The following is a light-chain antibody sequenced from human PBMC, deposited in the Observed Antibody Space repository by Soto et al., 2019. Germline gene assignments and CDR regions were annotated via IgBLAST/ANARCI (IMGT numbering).Light chain of an antibody. J-gene: IGKJ1*01. CDR3: QQYNSYLWT. Sequence: DIQMTQSPSTLSASVGDRVTITSRASQSISSWLAWYQQNQGKAPKILIYDASSLESGVPSRFSGSGSRTEFTLTISRLQPDDFATYYCQQYNSYLWTFGQGTKVDIK. V-gene: IGKV1-5*01. CDR1: QSISSW. CDR2: DAS.